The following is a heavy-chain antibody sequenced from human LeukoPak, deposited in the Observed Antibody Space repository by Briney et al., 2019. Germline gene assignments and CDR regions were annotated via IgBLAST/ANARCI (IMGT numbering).Heavy chain of an antibody. CDR2: IYHSGST. J-gene: IGHJ4*02. V-gene: IGHV4-30-2*01. CDR1: GGSISSGGYS. CDR3: ARGVGIAVAAYYFDY. Sequence: PSQTLSLTCAVSGGSISSGGYSWSWIRQPPGKGLEWIGYIYHSGSTYYNPSLKSRVTISVDRSKYQFSLKLSSATAADTAVYYCARGVGIAVAAYYFDYWGQGTLVTVSS. D-gene: IGHD6-19*01.